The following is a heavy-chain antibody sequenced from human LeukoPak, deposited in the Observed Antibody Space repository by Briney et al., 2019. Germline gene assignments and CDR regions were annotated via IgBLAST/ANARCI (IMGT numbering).Heavy chain of an antibody. CDR2: ISGSGGST. Sequence: PGGSLRLSCAASGFTFSSYAMSWARQAPGKGLEWVSAISGSGGSTYYADSVKGRFTISRDNAKNSLYLQMNSLRAEDTAVYYCARMKTTVVIREGWFDPWGQGTLVTVSS. V-gene: IGHV3-23*01. D-gene: IGHD4-23*01. CDR3: ARMKTTVVIREGWFDP. CDR1: GFTFSSYA. J-gene: IGHJ5*02.